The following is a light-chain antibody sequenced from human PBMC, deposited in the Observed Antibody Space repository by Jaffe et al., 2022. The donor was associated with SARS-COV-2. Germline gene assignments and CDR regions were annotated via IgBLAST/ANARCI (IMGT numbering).Light chain of an antibody. CDR3: QQYGSSPWT. J-gene: IGKJ1*01. V-gene: IGKV3-20*01. CDR2: GAS. Sequence: EIVLTQSPGTLSLSPGERATLSCRASQSVSSSYLAWYQQKPGQAPRLLIHGASSRATGIPDRFSGSGSGTDFTLTISRLEPEDFAVYYCQQYGSSPWTFGQGTKVDMK. CDR1: QSVSSSY.